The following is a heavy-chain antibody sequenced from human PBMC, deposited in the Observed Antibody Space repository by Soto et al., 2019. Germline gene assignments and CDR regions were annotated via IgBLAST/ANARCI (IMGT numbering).Heavy chain of an antibody. V-gene: IGHV1-8*01. CDR2: MNPNSGNT. CDR3: ATSGGGWYLY. CDR1: GYTFTSYY. J-gene: IGHJ4*02. Sequence: APVKGSCKASGYTFTSYYINWVRQATGQGLEWMGWMNPNSGNTGYAQKFQGRVTMTRNASISTAYMELSSLRSEDTAVYYCATSGGGWYLYWGQGTLVTAPQ. D-gene: IGHD6-19*01.